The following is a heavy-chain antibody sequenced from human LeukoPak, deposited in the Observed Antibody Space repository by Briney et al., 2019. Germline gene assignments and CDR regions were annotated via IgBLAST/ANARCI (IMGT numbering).Heavy chain of an antibody. V-gene: IGHV4-59*01. J-gene: IGHJ5*02. CDR3: ARDADYYDSSGYYSPSWFDP. D-gene: IGHD3-22*01. CDR2: IYYSGST. Sequence: SETLSLTCTVSGGSISSYYWSWIRQPPGKGLEWIGYIYYSGSTNYNPSLKSRVIISVDTSKNQFSLKLSSVTVADTAVYYCARDADYYDSSGYYSPSWFDPWGQGTLVTVSS. CDR1: GGSISSYY.